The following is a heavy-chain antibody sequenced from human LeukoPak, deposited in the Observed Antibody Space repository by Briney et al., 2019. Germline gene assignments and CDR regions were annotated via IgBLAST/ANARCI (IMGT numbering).Heavy chain of an antibody. V-gene: IGHV3-23*01. CDR3: AKDMEVGATDFDY. D-gene: IGHD1-26*01. CDR2: INTSGGST. J-gene: IGHJ4*02. Sequence: PGGSLRLSCAASGFTFSSYGMSWVRQAPGKGLEWVSAINTSGGSTYYADSVKGQFTISRDNSKNTLYLQMNSLRAEDTAVYYCAKDMEVGATDFDYWGQGTLVTVSS. CDR1: GFTFSSYG.